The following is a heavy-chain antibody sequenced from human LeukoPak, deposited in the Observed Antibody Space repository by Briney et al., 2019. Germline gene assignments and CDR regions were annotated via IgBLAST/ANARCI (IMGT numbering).Heavy chain of an antibody. CDR3: ATVAYYDSSGSKSQKYFDY. V-gene: IGHV1-24*01. D-gene: IGHD3-22*01. CDR1: GYTLTELS. J-gene: IGHJ4*02. Sequence: VASVKVSCKVSGYTLTELSMHWVRQAPGKGLEWMGGFDPEDGETIYAQKFQGRVTMTEDTSTDTAYMELSSLRSEDTAVYYCATVAYYDSSGSKSQKYFDYWGQGTLVTVSS. CDR2: FDPEDGET.